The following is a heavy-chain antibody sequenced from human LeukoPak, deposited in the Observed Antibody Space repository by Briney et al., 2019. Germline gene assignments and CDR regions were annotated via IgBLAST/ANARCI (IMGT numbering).Heavy chain of an antibody. J-gene: IGHJ4*02. CDR3: ARESESSGWYDY. CDR1: APIPHDNS. D-gene: IGHD6-19*01. CDR2: ISGDGGST. Sequence: RGSLTPASALHAPIPHDNSIHCVRQAPGKGLEWVSLISGDGGSTFYADSVKGRFTISRDNSKNSLYLQMNSLRSDDAALYSCARESESSGWYDYWGQGTLVTVSS. V-gene: IGHV3-43*02.